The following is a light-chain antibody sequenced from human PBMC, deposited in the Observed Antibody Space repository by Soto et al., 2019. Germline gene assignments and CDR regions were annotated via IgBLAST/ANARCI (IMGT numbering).Light chain of an antibody. CDR2: RNN. J-gene: IGLJ3*02. CDR1: SSNIGSNY. V-gene: IGLV1-47*01. CDR3: AAWDDSLSAPWV. Sequence: QSVLTQPTSASGTPGQRVTISCSGSSSNIGSNYVYWYQQLPGTAPKLLIYRNNQRPSGVPDRFSGSKSGTSASLAISGLRSEDEADYYCAAWDDSLSAPWVFGGGTKLTVL.